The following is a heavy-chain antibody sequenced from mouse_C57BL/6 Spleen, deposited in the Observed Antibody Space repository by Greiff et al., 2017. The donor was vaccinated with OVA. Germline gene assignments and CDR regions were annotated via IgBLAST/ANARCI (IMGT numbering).Heavy chain of an antibody. J-gene: IGHJ1*03. V-gene: IGHV1-72*01. CDR3: ARDAITTVVALDFWYFDV. CDR1: GYTFTSYW. D-gene: IGHD1-1*01. Sequence: QVQLQQPGAELVKPGASVKLSCKASGYTFTSYWMHWVKQRPGRGLEWIGRIDPNSGGTKYNEKFKSKATLTVDKPSSTAYMQLSSLTSEDSAVYYCARDAITTVVALDFWYFDVWGTGTTVTVSS. CDR2: IDPNSGGT.